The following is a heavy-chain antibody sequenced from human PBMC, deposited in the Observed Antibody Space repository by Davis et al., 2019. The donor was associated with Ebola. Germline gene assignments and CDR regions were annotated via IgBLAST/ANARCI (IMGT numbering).Heavy chain of an antibody. D-gene: IGHD1-26*01. V-gene: IGHV3-15*01. J-gene: IGHJ3*02. Sequence: PGGSLRLSCAASGFTFSSYGMHWVRQAPGKGLEWVGRIKSKTDGGTTDYAAHVKGRFTISRDDSKNTLYLQMNSLKTEDTAVYYCTTSSVGATSRTRITSGPIWGQGTMVTVSS. CDR2: IKSKTDGGTT. CDR3: TTSSVGATSRTRITSGPI. CDR1: GFTFSSYG.